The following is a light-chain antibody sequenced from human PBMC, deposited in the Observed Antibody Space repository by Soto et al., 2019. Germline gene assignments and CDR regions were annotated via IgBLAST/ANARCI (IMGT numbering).Light chain of an antibody. CDR1: SSDVGGYNY. V-gene: IGLV2-14*01. Sequence: QSALTQPASVSGSHGQSITISCTGTSSDVGGYNYVSWYQQHPGKAPKLMIYDVSNRPSGVSNRFSGSKSGNTASLTISGLQAEDEADYYCSSYTSSSTPPFGGGTKLTVL. CDR2: DVS. J-gene: IGLJ2*01. CDR3: SSYTSSSTPP.